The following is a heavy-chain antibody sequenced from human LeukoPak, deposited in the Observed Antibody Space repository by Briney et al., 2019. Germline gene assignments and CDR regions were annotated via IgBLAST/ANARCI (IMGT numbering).Heavy chain of an antibody. V-gene: IGHV3-23*01. D-gene: IGHD6-25*01. CDR3: ASGHKTNLNY. CDR2: ISASGGST. CDR1: GFTFSSYA. Sequence: GGSLRLSCAASGFTFSSYAMSWVRQAPGKGLEWDSSISASGGSTYYADSVKGRFTISRDNAKNTLYLQMNTLRAEDTAVYYCASGHKTNLNYWGQGTLVTVSS. J-gene: IGHJ4*02.